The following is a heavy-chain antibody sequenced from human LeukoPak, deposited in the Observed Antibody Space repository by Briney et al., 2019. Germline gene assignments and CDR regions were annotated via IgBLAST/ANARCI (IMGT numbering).Heavy chain of an antibody. CDR2: IYSGGST. J-gene: IGHJ3*02. V-gene: IGHV3-66*01. CDR3: ARVRGFYDMSDAFDI. Sequence: GGSLRLSCAASEFSVGSNYMTWVRQAPGKGLEWVSLIYSGGSTYYADSVKGRFTISRDNSKNTLYLQMNSLRAEDTAVYYCARVRGFYDMSDAFDIWGQGTMATVSS. CDR1: EFSVGSNY. D-gene: IGHD3-9*01.